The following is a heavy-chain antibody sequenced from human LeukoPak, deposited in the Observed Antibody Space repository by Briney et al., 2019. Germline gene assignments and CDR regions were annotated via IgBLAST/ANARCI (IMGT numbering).Heavy chain of an antibody. CDR2: ISSSSTNI. Sequence: PGGSLRLSCADSGFTLSSYNMNWVRQAPGKGLEWVSFISSSSTNIYYADSVKGRFTISRDNAKNSVYLQMNNLRVEDTAVYYCARSDTMIPNTHAFDIWGQGTMVTVSS. J-gene: IGHJ3*02. CDR3: ARSDTMIPNTHAFDI. V-gene: IGHV3-21*06. CDR1: GFTLSSYN. D-gene: IGHD3-22*01.